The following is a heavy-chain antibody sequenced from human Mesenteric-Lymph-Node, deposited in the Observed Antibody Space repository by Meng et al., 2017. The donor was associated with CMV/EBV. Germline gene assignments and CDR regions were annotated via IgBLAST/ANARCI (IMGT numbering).Heavy chain of an antibody. CDR1: GGSFSGYY. V-gene: IGHV4-34*01. Sequence: GSLRLSCAVYGGSFSGYYWSWIRQPPGKGLEWIGEINHSGSTNYNPSLKSRVTISVDTSKNQFSLKLSSVTAADTAAYYCARVLTTFDAFDIWGQGTMVTVSS. J-gene: IGHJ3*02. CDR2: INHSGST. CDR3: ARVLTTFDAFDI. D-gene: IGHD4-11*01.